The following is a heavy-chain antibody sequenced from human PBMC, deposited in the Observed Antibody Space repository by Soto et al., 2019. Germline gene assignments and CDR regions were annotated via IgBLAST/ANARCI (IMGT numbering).Heavy chain of an antibody. CDR3: ARAQIPHWFDP. Sequence: QLQLQESGSGLVRPSETLSLTCTVSGGSISSGGDSCSWIRQAPGKGLEWIGYIYHSGSAIYNPSLKSRVTMSADRSKNQYSLRLNSVTAADTAVYYCARAQIPHWFDPWGQGILVNVSP. CDR1: GGSISSGGDS. D-gene: IGHD2-21*01. CDR2: IYHSGSA. J-gene: IGHJ5*02. V-gene: IGHV4-30-2*01.